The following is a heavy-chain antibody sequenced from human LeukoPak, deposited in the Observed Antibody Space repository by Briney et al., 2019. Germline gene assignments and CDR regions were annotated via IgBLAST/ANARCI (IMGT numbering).Heavy chain of an antibody. J-gene: IGHJ5*02. Sequence: SETLSLTCAVSGGSFSGYYWTWIRQPPGKGLEWIGEINHSGRTNYNPSLKSRVIISVDTSKYQFSLRLNSVTAADTAVYYCARPLGYCSDSRCPQSWFDPWGQGTLVTVSS. CDR1: GGSFSGYY. V-gene: IGHV4-34*01. CDR2: INHSGRT. CDR3: ARPLGYCSDSRCPQSWFDP. D-gene: IGHD2-15*01.